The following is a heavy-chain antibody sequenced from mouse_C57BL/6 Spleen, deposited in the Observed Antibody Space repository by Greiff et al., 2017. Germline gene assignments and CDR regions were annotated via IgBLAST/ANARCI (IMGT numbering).Heavy chain of an antibody. CDR2: IDPSDSET. J-gene: IGHJ3*01. CDR3: ARTRGDGSGYALAY. Sequence: VQLQPPWAELVRPGSSVKLSCQASGYTFTSYWMHWVKQRPIQGLEWIGNIDPSDSETHYHQKFKDKATLTVDKSSSTAYMQRSSRTSEDSAVYYCARTRGDGSGYALAYWGQGALVTVSS. CDR1: GYTFTSYW. D-gene: IGHD3-2*01. V-gene: IGHV1-52*01.